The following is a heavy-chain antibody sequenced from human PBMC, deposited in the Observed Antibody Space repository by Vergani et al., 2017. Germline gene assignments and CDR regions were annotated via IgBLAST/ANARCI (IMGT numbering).Heavy chain of an antibody. CDR1: GFTFGDYA. V-gene: IGHV3-49*03. Sequence: EVQLVESGGGLVQPGRSLRLSCTASGFTFGDYAMSWFRQAPGKGLEWVGFIRSKAYGGTTEYAASVKGRFTISRDNSKDILYLQMDSLRSEDTALYYCAKYWRDSTDGLPDSWGPGTRVIVSS. D-gene: IGHD2-8*02. J-gene: IGHJ4*02. CDR2: IRSKAYGGTT. CDR3: AKYWRDSTDGLPDS.